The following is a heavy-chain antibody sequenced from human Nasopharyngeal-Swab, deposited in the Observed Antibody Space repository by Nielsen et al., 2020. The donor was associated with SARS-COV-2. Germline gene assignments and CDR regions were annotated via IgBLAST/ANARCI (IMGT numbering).Heavy chain of an antibody. V-gene: IGHV4-39*07. D-gene: IGHD5-24*01. J-gene: IGHJ6*02. CDR3: ARLGMATVHYYGMDV. CDR1: GGSISSTSYY. Sequence: SETLSLTCTVSGGSISSTSYYWVWIRQPPGKGLEWIGDIYYTGSTYYNPSLKSRVTLSVDTSKNQFSLKLSSVTAADTAVFYCARLGMATVHYYGMDVWGQGTTVTVSS. CDR2: IYYTGST.